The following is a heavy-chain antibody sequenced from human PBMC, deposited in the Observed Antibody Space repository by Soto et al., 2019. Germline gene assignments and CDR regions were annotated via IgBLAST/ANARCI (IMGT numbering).Heavy chain of an antibody. Sequence: EVHLVESGGGLLQPGGSLRLSCAASGFTFSSYEMNWVRQAPGKGLEWVSYISSAGGNIYYADSVKGRFTISRDNAKNSLYLQMNSLRAEDTAVYYCARNEGHSYAYYFDYWGQGTLVTVSS. D-gene: IGHD5-18*01. J-gene: IGHJ4*02. V-gene: IGHV3-48*03. CDR1: GFTFSSYE. CDR2: ISSAGGNI. CDR3: ARNEGHSYAYYFDY.